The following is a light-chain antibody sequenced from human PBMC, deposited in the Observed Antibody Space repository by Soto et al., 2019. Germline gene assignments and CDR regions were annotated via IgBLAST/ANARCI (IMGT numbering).Light chain of an antibody. J-gene: IGLJ2*01. CDR1: NIVSRS. V-gene: IGLV3-21*02. CDR2: DDS. Sequence: SYELTQPPSVSVAPGQTASITCGGDNIVSRSVHWYQQKPRQAPVVVVNDDSDRPSGIPERFSGSNSGNTATLTISRVEAGDEADYYCQVWDNYSASFGGGTKVTVL. CDR3: QVWDNYSAS.